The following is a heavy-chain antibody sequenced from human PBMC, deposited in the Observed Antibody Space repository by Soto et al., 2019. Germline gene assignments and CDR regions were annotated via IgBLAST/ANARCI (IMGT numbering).Heavy chain of an antibody. CDR2: IVPIFGTT. J-gene: IGHJ6*02. CDR1: GGTFSNYA. CDR3: ARVEAVAGLYNYHGLDV. Sequence: QVQLVQSGAEVKKPGSSVKVSCKVSGGTFSNYAIDWVRLAPGHGLEWMGGIVPIFGTTYYTQKFQGRATIIADEYTTTAYLEMSSLRSEDTAIYYCARVEAVAGLYNYHGLDVWGQGTAVTVSS. D-gene: IGHD6-19*01. V-gene: IGHV1-69*12.